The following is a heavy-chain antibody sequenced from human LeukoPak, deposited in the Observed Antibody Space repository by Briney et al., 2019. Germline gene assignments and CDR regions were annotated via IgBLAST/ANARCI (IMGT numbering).Heavy chain of an antibody. V-gene: IGHV4-59*12. Sequence: PSETLSLTCTVSGVSISSYYWSWIRQPPGKGLEWIGYIYYSGSTKYNPSLKSRVTISVDTSKNQFSLKLSSVTAADTAVYYCARENSSSWYGGRYYFDYWGQGTLVTVSS. CDR1: GVSISSYY. D-gene: IGHD6-13*01. CDR2: IYYSGST. CDR3: ARENSSSWYGGRYYFDY. J-gene: IGHJ4*02.